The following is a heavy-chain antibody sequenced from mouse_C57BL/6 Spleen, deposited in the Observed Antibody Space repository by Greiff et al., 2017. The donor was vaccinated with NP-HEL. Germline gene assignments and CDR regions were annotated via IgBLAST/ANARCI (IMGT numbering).Heavy chain of an antibody. D-gene: IGHD2-3*01. Sequence: VQLQQSGAELVRPGASVPLSCKASGYTFTDYEMHWVKQTPVHGLEWIGAIDPETGGTAYNQKFKGKAILTADKSSSTAYMELRSLTSEDSAVYYCTRHGYYSFAYWGQGTLVTVSA. CDR2: IDPETGGT. J-gene: IGHJ3*01. CDR1: GYTFTDYE. CDR3: TRHGYYSFAY. V-gene: IGHV1-15*01.